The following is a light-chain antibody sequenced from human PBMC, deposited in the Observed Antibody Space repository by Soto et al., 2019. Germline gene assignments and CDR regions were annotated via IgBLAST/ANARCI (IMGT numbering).Light chain of an antibody. CDR3: QQYNNWPLT. J-gene: IGKJ4*01. Sequence: EIVMTQSPATLSVSPGERATLSCRASQSLSSNLAWYQQRPGQAPRLLINNASTRATGIPARFTGSGSGTEFTLPISSLQSEDFAIYYCQQYNNWPLTFGGGTKVEIK. CDR1: QSLSSN. V-gene: IGKV3-15*01. CDR2: NAS.